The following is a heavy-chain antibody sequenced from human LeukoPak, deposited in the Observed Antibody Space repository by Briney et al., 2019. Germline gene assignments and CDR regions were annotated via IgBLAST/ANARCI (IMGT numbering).Heavy chain of an antibody. CDR1: GGSISSGSHC. CDR2: IYTSGST. V-gene: IGHV4-61*02. Sequence: PSETLSLTCTVSGGSISSGSHCWSWIRQPAGKGLEWIGLIYTSGSTNYSPSLKSRVTISVDTSKNQFSLKLSSVTAADTAVYYCARDNSYCTGTTCYYNWFDPWGQGTLVTVSS. J-gene: IGHJ5*02. D-gene: IGHD2-2*01. CDR3: ARDNSYCTGTTCYYNWFDP.